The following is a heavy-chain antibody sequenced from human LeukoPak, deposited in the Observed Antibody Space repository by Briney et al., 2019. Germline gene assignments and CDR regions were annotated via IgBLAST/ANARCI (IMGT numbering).Heavy chain of an antibody. CDR2: IYYSGST. V-gene: IGHV4-39*07. CDR3: ARVPRLEGHIGPVDY. D-gene: IGHD3-16*01. Sequence: PSETLSLTCTVSGGSISSSSYYWGWIRQPPGKGLEWIGSIYYSGSTNYNPSLKSRVTISVDTSKNQFSLKLSSVTAADTAVYYCARVPRLEGHIGPVDYWGQGTLVTVSS. CDR1: GGSISSSSYY. J-gene: IGHJ4*02.